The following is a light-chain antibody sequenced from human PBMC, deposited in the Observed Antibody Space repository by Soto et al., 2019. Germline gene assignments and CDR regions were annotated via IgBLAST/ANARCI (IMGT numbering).Light chain of an antibody. CDR3: QQSYSSPYT. CDR1: QSVRNN. Sequence: EVVMTQSPATLSVSPGERATLSCKASQSVRNNLVWYQQKPGQAPRPIIYDATTRATGIPVRFSGSGSGTEFTLTISSLHPEDFATYYCQQSYSSPYTFGPGTKVDIK. V-gene: IGKV3-15*01. CDR2: DAT. J-gene: IGKJ3*01.